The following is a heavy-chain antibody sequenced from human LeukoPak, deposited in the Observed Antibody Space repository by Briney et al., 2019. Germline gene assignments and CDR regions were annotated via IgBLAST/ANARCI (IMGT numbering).Heavy chain of an antibody. Sequence: GASVKVSCKASGYTFTGYYMHWVRQAPGQGLEWMGWINPNSGGTNYAQKFQGRVTMTRDTSISTAYMELSRLRSDDTAVYYCARSELYYDSSGYHPSCWFDPWGQGTLVTVSS. CDR3: ARSELYYDSSGYHPSCWFDP. V-gene: IGHV1-2*02. CDR1: GYTFTGYY. J-gene: IGHJ5*02. CDR2: INPNSGGT. D-gene: IGHD3-22*01.